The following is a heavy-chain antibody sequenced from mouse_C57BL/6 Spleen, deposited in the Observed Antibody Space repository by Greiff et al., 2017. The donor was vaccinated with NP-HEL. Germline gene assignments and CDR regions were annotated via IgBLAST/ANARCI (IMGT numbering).Heavy chain of an antibody. CDR3: ARENMEDYDPYYYAMDY. CDR1: GYAFTNYL. V-gene: IGHV1-54*01. Sequence: QVQLQQSGAELVRPGTSVKVSCKASGYAFTNYLIEWVKQRPGQGLEWIGVINPGSGGTNYNEKFKGKATLTADKSSSTAYMQLSSLTSEDSAVYFCARENMEDYDPYYYAMDYWGQGTSVTVSS. J-gene: IGHJ4*01. D-gene: IGHD2-4*01. CDR2: INPGSGGT.